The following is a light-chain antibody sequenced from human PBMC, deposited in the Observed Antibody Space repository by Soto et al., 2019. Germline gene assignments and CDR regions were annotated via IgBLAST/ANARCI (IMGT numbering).Light chain of an antibody. CDR2: AAS. Sequence: DIQMTQSPSSLSASVGDRVTITCRASQTISTFLNWYQQKPGKAPKLLIFAASSLQSGVPSRFSGSGSGTDFTLIISSLQPEDFATYYCQQSYSTPLAFGPGTNVDIK. CDR1: QTISTF. CDR3: QQSYSTPLA. J-gene: IGKJ3*01. V-gene: IGKV1-39*01.